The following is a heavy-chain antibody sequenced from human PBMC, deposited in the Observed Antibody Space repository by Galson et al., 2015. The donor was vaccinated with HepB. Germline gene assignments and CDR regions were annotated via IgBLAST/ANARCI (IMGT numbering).Heavy chain of an antibody. CDR3: ARVQGWSLDY. D-gene: IGHD2-15*01. Sequence: SVKVSCKASGGTFSSYAISWVRQAPGQGLEWMGGIIPIFGTANYAQKFQGRVTITRDTPASTAYMELSSLRSEDTAVYYCARVQGWSLDYWGQGTLVTVSS. CDR2: IIPIFGTA. CDR1: GGTFSSYA. J-gene: IGHJ4*02. V-gene: IGHV1-69*05.